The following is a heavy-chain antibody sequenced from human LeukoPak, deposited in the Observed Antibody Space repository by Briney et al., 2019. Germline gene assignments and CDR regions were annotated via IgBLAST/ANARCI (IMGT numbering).Heavy chain of an antibody. J-gene: IGHJ4*02. D-gene: IGHD4/OR15-4a*01. CDR2: ITESGGST. V-gene: IGHV3-23*01. Sequence: PGGSLRLSCAASRFTFSSYAMSWVRQAPGKGLEWVSGITESGGSTYYADSVKGRFTISRDNSKNTLYLQMNSLRAEDTALYFCANEVRPNDYWGRGTLVTVSS. CDR1: RFTFSSYA. CDR3: ANEVRPNDY.